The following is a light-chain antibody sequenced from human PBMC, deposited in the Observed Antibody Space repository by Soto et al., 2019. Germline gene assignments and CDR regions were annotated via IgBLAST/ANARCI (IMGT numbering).Light chain of an antibody. CDR2: AAS. CDR3: QQYNSYWRT. Sequence: DIQMTQSPSSLSASVGDRVTITCRASQGISTSLAWYQQKPGKVPKLLIYAASSLQSGVPSRFSGSGSGTEFTLTISSLQPDDFATYYCQQYNSYWRTFGQGTKV. J-gene: IGKJ1*01. CDR1: QGISTS. V-gene: IGKV1-16*01.